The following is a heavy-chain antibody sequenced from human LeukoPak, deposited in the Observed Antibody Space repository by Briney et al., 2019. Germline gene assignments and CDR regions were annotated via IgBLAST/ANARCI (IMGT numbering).Heavy chain of an antibody. CDR2: IRYDGSNK. Sequence: GRSLRLSCAASGFTFSSYAMHWVRQAPGKGLEWVAFIRYDGSNKYYADSVKGRFTISRDNSKNTLYLQMNSLRAEDTAVYYCAKDCSTSCYYSFDYWGQGTLVTVSS. J-gene: IGHJ4*02. V-gene: IGHV3-30*02. CDR3: AKDCSTSCYYSFDY. D-gene: IGHD2-2*01. CDR1: GFTFSSYA.